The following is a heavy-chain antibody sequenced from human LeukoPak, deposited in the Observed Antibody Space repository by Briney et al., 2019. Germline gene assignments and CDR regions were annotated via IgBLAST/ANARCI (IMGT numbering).Heavy chain of an antibody. D-gene: IGHD5-12*01. CDR2: IYYSGST. CDR3: AREVRLAIGLADY. V-gene: IGHV4-31*03. Sequence: SQTLSLTCTVSGGSISSGGYYWSWIRQHPGKGLEWIGYIYYSGSTYYNPSLKSRVTISVDTSKNQFSLKLSSVTAADTAVYYCAREVRLAIGLADYWGQGTLVTVSS. CDR1: GGSISSGGYY. J-gene: IGHJ4*02.